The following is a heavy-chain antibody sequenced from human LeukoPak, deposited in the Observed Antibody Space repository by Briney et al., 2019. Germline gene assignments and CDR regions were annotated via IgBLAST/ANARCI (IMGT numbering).Heavy chain of an antibody. CDR2: IYYSGTT. Sequence: SETLSLTCTVSGGSISSSNYYWGWIRQPPGKGLEWIGTIYYSGTTYYNPSLESRVTIFEDTSKNQFSLMLTSVTAADTAVYYCARGSRYSSGWYFAFDIWGQGTLVTVSS. CDR3: ARGSRYSSGWYFAFDI. V-gene: IGHV4-39*07. J-gene: IGHJ3*02. D-gene: IGHD6-19*01. CDR1: GGSISSSNYY.